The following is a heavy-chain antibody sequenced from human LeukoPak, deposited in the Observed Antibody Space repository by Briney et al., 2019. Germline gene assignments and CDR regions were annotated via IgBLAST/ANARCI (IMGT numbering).Heavy chain of an antibody. Sequence: PGGSLRLSCAASGFTLSSYWMSWVRQAPGKGLEWVANIKQDGSEKYYVDSVKGRFTISRDNAKNSLYLQMNSLRAEDTAVYYCAREGPHSSWYYTYFDWLYAFDIWGQGTMVTVSS. J-gene: IGHJ3*02. CDR1: GFTLSSYW. CDR2: IKQDGSEK. V-gene: IGHV3-7*01. D-gene: IGHD3-9*01. CDR3: AREGPHSSWYYTYFDWLYAFDI.